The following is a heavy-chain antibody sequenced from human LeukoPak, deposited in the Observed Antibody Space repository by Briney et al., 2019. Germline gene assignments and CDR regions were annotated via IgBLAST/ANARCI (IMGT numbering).Heavy chain of an antibody. D-gene: IGHD4-17*01. J-gene: IGHJ4*02. CDR2: ITSSGDTT. CDR3: ARDIVNGDYVSAY. Sequence: PGGSLRLSCAASGFTITNYAMSWVRQAPGKGLEWISYITSSGDTTDNADSVKGRFTISRDNAKNSLYLQMNSLRADDTGVYYCARDIVNGDYVSAYWGQGTLVTVSS. V-gene: IGHV3-23*01. CDR1: GFTITNYA.